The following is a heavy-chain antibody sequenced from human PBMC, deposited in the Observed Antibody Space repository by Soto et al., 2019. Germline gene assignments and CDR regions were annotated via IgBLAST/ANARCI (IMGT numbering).Heavy chain of an antibody. V-gene: IGHV3-33*01. Sequence: GGSLRLSCVASGFTFSSYGMHWVRQAPGKGLEWVSVIWYDGSKKYYADSVKGRFTISRDNSKNTLFLQINSLRAEDTAVYYCARDNGDYEDYWGQGTLVTVSS. CDR1: GFTFSSYG. CDR2: IWYDGSKK. J-gene: IGHJ4*02. CDR3: ARDNGDYEDY. D-gene: IGHD4-17*01.